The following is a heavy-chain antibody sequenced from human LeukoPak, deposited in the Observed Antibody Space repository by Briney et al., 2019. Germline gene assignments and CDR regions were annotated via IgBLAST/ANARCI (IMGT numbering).Heavy chain of an antibody. V-gene: IGHV3-23*01. J-gene: IGHJ4*02. CDR3: ARHDSFIPY. Sequence: GGSLRLSCVASGFTFSDYAMGWVRQAPGKGLEWVSGISDSGAGTYYTDSVKGRCTISRDNSKNTVSLQMDNLRAEDTAVYFCARHDSFIPYWGQGALVTVSS. D-gene: IGHD3-16*02. CDR1: GFTFSDYA. CDR2: ISDSGAGT.